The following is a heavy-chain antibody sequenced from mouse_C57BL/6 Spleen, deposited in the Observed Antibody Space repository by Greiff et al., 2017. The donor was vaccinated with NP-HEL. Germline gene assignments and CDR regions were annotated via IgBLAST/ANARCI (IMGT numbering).Heavy chain of an antibody. CDR1: GYTFTSYW. V-gene: IGHV1-69*01. J-gene: IGHJ2*01. CDR2: IDPSDSYT. D-gene: IGHD1-1*01. Sequence: QVQLQQPGAELVMPGASVKLSCKASGYTFTSYWMHWVKQRPGQGLEWIGEIDPSDSYTNYNQKFKGKSTLTVDKSSSTAYMQLSSLTSEDSAVYYCASEGKLLRSLDYWGQGTTLTVSS. CDR3: ASEGKLLRSLDY.